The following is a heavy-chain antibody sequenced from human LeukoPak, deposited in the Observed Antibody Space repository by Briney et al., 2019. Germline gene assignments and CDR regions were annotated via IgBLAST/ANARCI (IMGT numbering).Heavy chain of an antibody. V-gene: IGHV3-23*01. CDR2: ISGSGGST. Sequence: GSLRLSCAASEFTFSSYGMSWVRQAPGKGLEWVSAISGSGGSTYYADSVKGRFTISRDNSKNTLYLQMNSLRAEDTAVYYCAKANPDSSGYKWGQGTLVTVSS. CDR3: AKANPDSSGYK. CDR1: EFTFSSYG. D-gene: IGHD3-22*01. J-gene: IGHJ4*02.